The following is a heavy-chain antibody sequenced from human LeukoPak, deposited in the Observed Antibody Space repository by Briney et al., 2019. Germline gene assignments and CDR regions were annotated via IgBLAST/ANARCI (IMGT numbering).Heavy chain of an antibody. CDR3: ARDLIETYCGGDCHPTLFDY. Sequence: ASVKVSCKASGYTFSGYGFSWVRQAPGQGLEWMGWISAYSGNTKYAQKYQARVTLTTDTSTSTAYMELRSLRSDDTAVYYCARDLIETYCGGDCHPTLFDYWGQGTLVTVSS. CDR1: GYTFSGYG. D-gene: IGHD2-21*02. V-gene: IGHV1-18*01. CDR2: ISAYSGNT. J-gene: IGHJ4*02.